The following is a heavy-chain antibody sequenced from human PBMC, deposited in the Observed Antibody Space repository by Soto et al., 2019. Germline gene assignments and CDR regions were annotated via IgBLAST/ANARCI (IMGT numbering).Heavy chain of an antibody. D-gene: IGHD2-21*02. CDR2: ISYDGSNK. Sequence: QVQLVESGGGVVQPGRSLRLSCAASGFTFSSYGMHWVRQAPGKGLEWVAVISYDGSNKYYADSVKGRFTISRDNSKNTLYLQMNSLRAEDTAVYYCAKLEGGDCYSCGEIYYYGMDVWGQGTTVTVSS. V-gene: IGHV3-30*18. CDR3: AKLEGGDCYSCGEIYYYGMDV. CDR1: GFTFSSYG. J-gene: IGHJ6*02.